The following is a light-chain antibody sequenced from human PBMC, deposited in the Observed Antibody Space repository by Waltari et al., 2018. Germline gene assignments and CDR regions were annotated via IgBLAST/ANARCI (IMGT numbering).Light chain of an antibody. J-gene: IGKJ4*01. V-gene: IGKV3-11*01. CDR2: GAS. CDR1: QSVTRA. Sequence: EIVLTQSPGTLSLSPGESATLSCRTSQSVTRALAWYQQKPGQAPRLLIYGASNRATGIPDRFSGSGSGTDFTLKISRVEAEDVGVYYCMQATHWPALTFGGGTKVEIK. CDR3: MQATHWPALT.